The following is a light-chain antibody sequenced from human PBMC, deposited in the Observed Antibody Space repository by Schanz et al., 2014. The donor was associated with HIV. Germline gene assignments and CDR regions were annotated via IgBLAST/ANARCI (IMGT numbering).Light chain of an antibody. Sequence: QSVLTQPPSASGTPGQRVTISCSGSSSNIGSNYVFWYQQLPGTAPNLLISRNNQRPSGVPDRFSGSKSGTSASLAITGLQAEDEADYYCSSYTSSSTLLYVFGTGTKLTVL. J-gene: IGLJ1*01. CDR3: SSYTSSSTLLYV. V-gene: IGLV1-47*01. CDR1: SSNIGSNY. CDR2: RNN.